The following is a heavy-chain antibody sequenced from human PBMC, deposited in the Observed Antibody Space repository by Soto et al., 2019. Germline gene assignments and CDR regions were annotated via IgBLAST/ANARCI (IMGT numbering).Heavy chain of an antibody. CDR2: IGSSGGYI. D-gene: IGHD2-2*01. V-gene: IGHV3-21*01. Sequence: PGGSLSLSCAVSGFIFSDFSMNWVRPAPGKGLEWVASIGSSGGYIFYADSLKGRSTISRDNAKNSLYLQMNSLRAEDTAVYYCARDEEYCSSTSCEGDYYYGMDVWGQGTTVTVSS. CDR3: ARDEEYCSSTSCEGDYYYGMDV. J-gene: IGHJ6*02. CDR1: GFIFSDFS.